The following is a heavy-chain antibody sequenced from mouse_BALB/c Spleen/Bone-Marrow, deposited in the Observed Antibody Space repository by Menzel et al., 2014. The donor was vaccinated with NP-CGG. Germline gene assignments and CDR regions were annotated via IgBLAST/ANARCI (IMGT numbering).Heavy chain of an antibody. J-gene: IGHJ4*01. CDR3: ARWDWEGYGKSC. V-gene: IGHV1-18*01. Sequence: EVQLQQSGPELVKPGASMKISCKASGYSFTAYTMNWVKQSHGKNLERIGLINPYNGGTSYNQKFKGKATLTADKSSSTDCMEILSLRSDESEVYYCARWDWEGYGKSCWSNGPPVTVSS. D-gene: IGHD4-1*01. CDR2: INPYNGGT. CDR1: GYSFTAYT.